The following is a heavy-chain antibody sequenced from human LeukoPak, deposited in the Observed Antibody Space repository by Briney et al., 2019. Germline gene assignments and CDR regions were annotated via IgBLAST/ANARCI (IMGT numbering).Heavy chain of an antibody. D-gene: IGHD3-16*01. CDR3: ARDRPFGGVLDFDY. J-gene: IGHJ4*02. CDR2: IYNDGSS. Sequence: TGGSLRLSCVASGITVSSNYMSWVRQAPGKGLEWVSVIYNDGSSYYADSVKGRFTISRDNSKNTLYLQMNSLRAEDTAVYYCARDRPFGGVLDFDYWGQGTLVTVSS. V-gene: IGHV3-66*01. CDR1: GITVSSNY.